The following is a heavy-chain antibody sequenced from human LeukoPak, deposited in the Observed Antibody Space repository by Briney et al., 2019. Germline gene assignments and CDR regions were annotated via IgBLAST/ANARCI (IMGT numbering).Heavy chain of an antibody. V-gene: IGHV3-49*04. D-gene: IGHD3-22*01. CDR3: TRDPYYFDSSGYYLHAFDI. J-gene: IGHJ3*02. CDR1: GFTFRDYA. Sequence: PGGSLRLSCTGFGFTFRDYAVSWVRQAPGKGLECIGFIRSKVYGGTTEYAASVKGRFTISRDDSKSIAYLQMNSLKTEDTAVYYCTRDPYYFDSSGYYLHAFDIWGQGTMVAVSS. CDR2: IRSKVYGGTT.